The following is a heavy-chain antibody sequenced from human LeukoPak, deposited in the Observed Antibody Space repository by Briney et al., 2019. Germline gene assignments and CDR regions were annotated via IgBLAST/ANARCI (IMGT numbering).Heavy chain of an antibody. J-gene: IGHJ6*03. CDR1: GGSISSYY. V-gene: IGHV4-4*09. CDR3: ARAPRITIFGVVILKENYYYYMDV. CDR2: IYTSGST. Sequence: SETLSLTCTVSGGSISSYYWSWIRQPPGKGLEWIGYIYTSGSTNYNPSLKSRVTISADTSKNQFSLKLSSVTAADTAVYYCARAPRITIFGVVILKENYYYYMDVWGKGTTVTVSS. D-gene: IGHD3-3*01.